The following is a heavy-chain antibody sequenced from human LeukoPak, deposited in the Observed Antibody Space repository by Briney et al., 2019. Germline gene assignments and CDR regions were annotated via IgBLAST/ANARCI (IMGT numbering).Heavy chain of an antibody. D-gene: IGHD3-10*01. CDR1: GYTFTSYY. CDR3: ARGTMVRGEPPLH. V-gene: IGHV1-46*01. Sequence: GASVKVSCKASGYTFTSYYMHWVRQAPGQGLEWMGIINPSGSSTSYAQKFQGRVTMTRDMSTSTVYMELSSLRSEDTAVYYCARGTMVRGEPPLHWGQGTLVTVSS. J-gene: IGHJ4*02. CDR2: INPSGSST.